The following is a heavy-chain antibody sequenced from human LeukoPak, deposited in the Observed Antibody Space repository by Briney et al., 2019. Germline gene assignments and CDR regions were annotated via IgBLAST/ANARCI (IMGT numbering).Heavy chain of an antibody. CDR3: ARSAVTTGVTGFDY. CDR1: GGTFSSYA. V-gene: IGHV1-69*01. Sequence: VASVKVSCKASGGTFSSYAISWVRQAPGQGLEWMGGIIPIFGTANYAQKFQGRVTITADESTSTAYMELSSLRSEDTAVYYCARSAVTTGVTGFDYWGQGTLVTVSS. D-gene: IGHD4-17*01. CDR2: IIPIFGTA. J-gene: IGHJ4*02.